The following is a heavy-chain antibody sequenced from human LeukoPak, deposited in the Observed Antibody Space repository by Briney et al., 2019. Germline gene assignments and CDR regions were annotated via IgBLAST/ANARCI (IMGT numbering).Heavy chain of an antibody. CDR3: ARDQSFDY. CDR1: GFTFSSYA. CDR2: ISYDGSNK. Sequence: GGSLRLSCAASGFTFSSYAMLWVRQAPGKGLEWVAVISYDGSNKYYADSVKGRFTISRDNSKNALYLQMNSLRAEDTAVYYCARDQSFDYWGQGTLVTVSS. J-gene: IGHJ4*02. V-gene: IGHV3-30-3*01.